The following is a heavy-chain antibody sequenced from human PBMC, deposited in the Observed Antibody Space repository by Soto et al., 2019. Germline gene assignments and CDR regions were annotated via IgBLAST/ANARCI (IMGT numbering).Heavy chain of an antibody. D-gene: IGHD1-7*01. V-gene: IGHV1-8*01. J-gene: IGHJ6*03. Sequence: QVQLVQSGAEVKKPGASVKVSCKASGYTFTSYDINWVRQATGQGLEWMGWMNPNSGNTGYAQKIQGRVTMTRNTSISTAYMELSSLRSEDTAVYYCARVNWNYELGYYYYMDVWGKGTTVTVSS. CDR2: MNPNSGNT. CDR1: GYTFTSYD. CDR3: ARVNWNYELGYYYYMDV.